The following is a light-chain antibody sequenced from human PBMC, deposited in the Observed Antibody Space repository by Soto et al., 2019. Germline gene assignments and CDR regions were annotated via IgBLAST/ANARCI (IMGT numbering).Light chain of an antibody. CDR2: GAS. J-gene: IGKJ5*01. CDR1: QSISTN. Sequence: EIVMSQSPATLSVSPGERVTLSCRASQSISTNLAWYQQKPGQAPRLLIYGASSRATGIPDRFSGGGSGTDFSLTISRLDPEDFAVYYCQQYSSSPITFGQGTRLEI. V-gene: IGKV3-20*01. CDR3: QQYSSSPIT.